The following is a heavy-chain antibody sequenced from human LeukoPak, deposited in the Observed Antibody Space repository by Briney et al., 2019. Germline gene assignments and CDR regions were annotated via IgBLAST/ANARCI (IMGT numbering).Heavy chain of an antibody. CDR1: GGSFSGYY. D-gene: IGHD4-11*01. V-gene: IGHV4-34*01. CDR3: ARVQSRFLYYYYYYGMDV. Sequence: PSETLSLTCAVYGGSFSGYYWSWIRQPPGKGLEWIGEINHSGSTNYNPSLKSRVTISVDTSKNQFSLKLSSVTAADTAVYYCARVQSRFLYYYYYYGMDVWGQGTTVTVSS. CDR2: INHSGST. J-gene: IGHJ6*02.